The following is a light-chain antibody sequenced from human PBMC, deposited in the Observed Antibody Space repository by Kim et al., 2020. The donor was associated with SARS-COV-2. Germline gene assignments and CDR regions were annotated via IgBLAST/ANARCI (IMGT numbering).Light chain of an antibody. J-gene: IGLJ1*01. Sequence: SYELTQPPSASVSPGQTASITCSGDKLGDKYACWYQQKPGQSPVLVIYQDSKRPSGIPERFSGSNSGNTATLTISGTQAMDEANYYCQAWDSSTNYVFGT. CDR2: QDS. V-gene: IGLV3-1*01. CDR3: QAWDSSTNYV. CDR1: KLGDKY.